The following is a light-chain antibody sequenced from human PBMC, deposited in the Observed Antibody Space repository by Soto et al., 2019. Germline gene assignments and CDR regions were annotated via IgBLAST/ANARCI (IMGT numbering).Light chain of an antibody. V-gene: IGKV3-20*01. Sequence: EIVLTQSPGTLSLSPGERATLSCRASQSVSSHYLAWYQHRPGHAPRLLIYGAFTRASGIPDRFSGSGSETDFILTISRLEPEDFAVYYCQQYGSSLTWAFGPGTKVEIK. CDR1: QSVSSHY. CDR3: QQYGSSLTWA. CDR2: GAF. J-gene: IGKJ1*01.